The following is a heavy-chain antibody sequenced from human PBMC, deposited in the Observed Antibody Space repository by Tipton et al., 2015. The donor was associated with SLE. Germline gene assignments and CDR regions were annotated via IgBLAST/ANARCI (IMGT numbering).Heavy chain of an antibody. D-gene: IGHD5-12*01. CDR3: ARGWVATIGY. Sequence: GSLRLSCAASGFTFSSYWMHWVRQAPGKGLVWVSRINSDESSTRYADSVKGRFTISRDNARNTLYLQMNSLRAEDTAVYYCARGWVATIGYWGQGTLVTVSS. CDR2: INSDESST. CDR1: GFTFSSYW. J-gene: IGHJ4*02. V-gene: IGHV3-74*01.